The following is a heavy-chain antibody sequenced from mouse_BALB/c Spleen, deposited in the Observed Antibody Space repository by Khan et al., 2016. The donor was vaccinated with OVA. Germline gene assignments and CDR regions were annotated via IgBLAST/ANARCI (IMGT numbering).Heavy chain of an antibody. CDR1: GYSFTDYY. D-gene: IGHD1-2*01. CDR2: ISPGSGDT. CDR3: ARRNYFGYTFAY. V-gene: IGHV1-77*01. Sequence: QVQLQQSGAELARPGASVKLSCKASGYSFTDYYIYWVKQRTGQGLEWIGEISPGSGDTYYNEKVKGKATLTADKSSSTAYMQLSSLTSEASAVYFCARRNYFGYTFAYWGQGTLVTVSA. J-gene: IGHJ3*01.